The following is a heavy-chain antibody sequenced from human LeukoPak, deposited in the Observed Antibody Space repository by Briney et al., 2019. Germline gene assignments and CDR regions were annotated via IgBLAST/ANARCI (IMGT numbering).Heavy chain of an antibody. D-gene: IGHD2-21*02. CDR3: ARNGAPVVTAITTYYYYMDV. J-gene: IGHJ6*03. V-gene: IGHV3-74*01. CDR2: IKSDVGST. CDR1: GFTPSSNY. Sequence: PGGSLRLSCAASGFTPSSNYMSCGRQAPGKGLVWVSRIKSDVGSTSYADSVKGRFTISRDNAKNTLYLQMNSLRAEDTAVYYCARNGAPVVTAITTYYYYMDVWGKGTTVTVSS.